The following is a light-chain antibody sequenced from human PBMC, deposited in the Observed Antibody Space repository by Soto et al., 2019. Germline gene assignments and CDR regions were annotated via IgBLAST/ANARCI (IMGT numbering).Light chain of an antibody. CDR2: GAS. V-gene: IGKV3-15*01. CDR3: QQHNNWIT. Sequence: EIMITQSPATLSVSPGERATLSCRASQSISSSLAWYQQKPGQAPRLLIYGASTRATGIPARFSGSGSGTEFTLTISSLQSEDFAVYYCQQHNNWITFGQGTRLEIK. CDR1: QSISSS. J-gene: IGKJ5*01.